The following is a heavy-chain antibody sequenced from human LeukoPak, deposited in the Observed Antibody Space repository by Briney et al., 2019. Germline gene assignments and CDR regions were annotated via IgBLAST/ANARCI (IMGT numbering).Heavy chain of an antibody. CDR2: ISGSGGTT. CDR3: ARGLGSGSSLYYFDY. J-gene: IGHJ4*02. CDR1: GFTFRSDA. D-gene: IGHD3-10*01. Sequence: GGSLRLSCAASGFTFRSDAMSWVRQAPGKGLEWVSGISGSGGTTYYADSVKGRFTISRDNSKNTLYLQMNSLRAEDTAVYYCARGLGSGSSLYYFDYWGQGTLVTVSS. V-gene: IGHV3-23*01.